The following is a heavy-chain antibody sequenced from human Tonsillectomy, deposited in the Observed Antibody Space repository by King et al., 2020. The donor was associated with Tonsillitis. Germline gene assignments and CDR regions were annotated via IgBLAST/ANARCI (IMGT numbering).Heavy chain of an antibody. CDR3: VRGPGSAVVISQFDY. V-gene: IGHV3-33*01. D-gene: IGHD2-21*01. CDR1: GFTCSTYG. CDR2: IHYDGSNY. J-gene: IGHJ4*02. Sequence: QLVESGGGVVQPGRSLTLSCAASGFTCSTYGIPWVRQAPGKGLEWVAVIHYDGSNYNYADSVKGRFSISRDNSRNTLYLQMNSLRAEDTAVYYCVRGPGSAVVISQFDYWGQGTLVTVSS.